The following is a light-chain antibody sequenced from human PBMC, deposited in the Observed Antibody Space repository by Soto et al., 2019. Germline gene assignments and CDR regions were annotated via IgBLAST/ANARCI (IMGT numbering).Light chain of an antibody. CDR3: QHYKMYSPWT. J-gene: IGKJ1*01. CDR1: QGISNY. V-gene: IGKV1-5*01. Sequence: IQVSQSPSSLSASVGGRVTMACRPSQGISNYLAWYQQRPGKAPKLLIYDVSSLQSGVPSRFSGSGSGTEFTLTISSLQPDDFATYYCQHYKMYSPWTFGQGTNV. CDR2: DVS.